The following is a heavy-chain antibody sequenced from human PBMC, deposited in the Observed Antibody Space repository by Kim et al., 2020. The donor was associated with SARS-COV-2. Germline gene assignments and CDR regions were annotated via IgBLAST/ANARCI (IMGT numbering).Heavy chain of an antibody. J-gene: IGHJ4*02. CDR3: ARDRGINLFDC. Sequence: THYAQNFQGRVPLTTDTSTNTAYMELRSLNSDDTAVYYCARDRGINLFDCWGQGTLVTVSS. D-gene: IGHD3-10*01. V-gene: IGHV1-18*01. CDR2: T.